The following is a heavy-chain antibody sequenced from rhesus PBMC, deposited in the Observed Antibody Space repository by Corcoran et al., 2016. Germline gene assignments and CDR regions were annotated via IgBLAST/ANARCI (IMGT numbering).Heavy chain of an antibody. D-gene: IGHD6S26*01. CDR2: ISYDGSNK. V-gene: IGHV3-54*02. Sequence: EVQLVESGGGLVHPGGSLRLSCVASGFTFSSYGMHWVRQAPGKGLEWVAVISYDGSNKYYADSVQDRFTISRDNSKNMLYLQMNNLKLEDTAVYYCATLPGWSNWYGLDSWGQGVVVTVSS. J-gene: IGHJ6*01. CDR1: GFTFSSYG. CDR3: ATLPGWSNWYGLDS.